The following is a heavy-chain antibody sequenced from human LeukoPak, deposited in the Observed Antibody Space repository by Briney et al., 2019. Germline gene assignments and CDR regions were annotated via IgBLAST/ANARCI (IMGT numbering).Heavy chain of an antibody. Sequence: ASVKVSCKASGYTFTSYGISWVRQAPGQGLEWMGWISAYNGNTNYAQKLQGRVTMTTDTSTSTAYMELRSLRSDDTAVYYCARDRGYCSGGSCYQNRRIDYWGQGTLVTVSS. J-gene: IGHJ4*02. D-gene: IGHD2-15*01. V-gene: IGHV1-18*01. CDR2: ISAYNGNT. CDR1: GYTFTSYG. CDR3: ARDRGYCSGGSCYQNRRIDY.